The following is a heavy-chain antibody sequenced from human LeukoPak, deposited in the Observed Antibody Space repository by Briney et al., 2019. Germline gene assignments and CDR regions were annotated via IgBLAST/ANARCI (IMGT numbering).Heavy chain of an antibody. D-gene: IGHD3-16*02. J-gene: IGHJ4*02. CDR3: ARVLKDDYVWGTYRPFDS. CDR2: LNAGNGDT. V-gene: IGHV1-3*01. Sequence: ASVKVSCKASGYTFTNYAIHWVRQAPGQRLEWMGWLNAGNGDTKYSQEFQGRVTITRDTSASTAYMELSSLRSDDTAVYFCARVLKDDYVWGTYRPFDSWGQGTLVTVSS. CDR1: GYTFTNYA.